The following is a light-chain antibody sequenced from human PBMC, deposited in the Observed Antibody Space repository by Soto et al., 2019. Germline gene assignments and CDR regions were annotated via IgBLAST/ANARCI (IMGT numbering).Light chain of an antibody. Sequence: ILLTQSPSSLSASVGDRVTIACRASQGISSALAWYQQKPGKAPELLIYDASSLESGVPSRFSGSGSGTDFTLTISSLQPEDFATYYCQQFISSPITFGQGTRLEIK. CDR1: QGISSA. CDR3: QQFISSPIT. CDR2: DAS. V-gene: IGKV1-13*02. J-gene: IGKJ5*01.